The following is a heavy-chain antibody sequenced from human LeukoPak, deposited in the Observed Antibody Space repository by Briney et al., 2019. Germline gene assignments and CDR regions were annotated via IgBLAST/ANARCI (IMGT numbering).Heavy chain of an antibody. CDR2: IRYDGSNK. J-gene: IGHJ4*02. CDR1: GFTFSSYG. Sequence: PGGSLRLSCAASGFTFSSYGMHWVRQAPGKGLEWVAFIRYDGSNKYYADSVKGRFTISRDNSKNTLYLQMNSLRAEDTTVYYCAQPIDGYNWRNYFDYWGQGTLVTVSS. CDR3: AQPIDGYNWRNYFDY. V-gene: IGHV3-30*02. D-gene: IGHD5-24*01.